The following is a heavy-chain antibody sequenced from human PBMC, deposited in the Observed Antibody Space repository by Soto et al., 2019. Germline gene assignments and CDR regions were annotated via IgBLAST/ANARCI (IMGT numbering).Heavy chain of an antibody. V-gene: IGHV4-34*01. CDR3: ARAPKVSGSSQTRPDF. Sequence: SETLSLTCSIYSGSFSGYYWSWIRQPPGKGLEWIGEISQSGNTNYSPSLKSRVSISIDTSKEQFSLNLASVSAADTAVYYCARAPKVSGSSQTRPDFWGQGTLVTVSS. D-gene: IGHD6-6*01. J-gene: IGHJ4*02. CDR1: SGSFSGYY. CDR2: ISQSGNT.